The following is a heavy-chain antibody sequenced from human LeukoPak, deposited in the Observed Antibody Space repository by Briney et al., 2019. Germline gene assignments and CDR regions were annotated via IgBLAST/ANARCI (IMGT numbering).Heavy chain of an antibody. CDR1: GFTFSSSE. D-gene: IGHD3-3*01. CDR3: ARDTVSGPFVISLDL. Sequence: GGSLRLSCAASGFTFSSSEMNWVRQAPGKGPEWVSHISSGGNTKYYADSVRGRFTMSRDNAKNLLFLQMNSLRDEDTAVYYCARDTVSGPFVISLDLWGQGALVTVSS. V-gene: IGHV3-48*03. J-gene: IGHJ5*02. CDR2: ISSGGNTK.